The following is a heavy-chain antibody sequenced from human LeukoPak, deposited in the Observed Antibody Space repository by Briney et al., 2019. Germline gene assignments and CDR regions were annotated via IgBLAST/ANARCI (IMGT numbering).Heavy chain of an antibody. CDR3: ARGAMWELLRPQRYGMDV. Sequence: GASVKVSCKASGYTFTGYYMHWVRQAPGQGLEWMGWINPNSGGTNYAQKFQGRVTMTRDTSISTAHMELSRLRSDDTAAYYCARGAMWELLRPQRYGMDVWGQGTTVTVSS. CDR1: GYTFTGYY. V-gene: IGHV1-2*02. J-gene: IGHJ6*01. CDR2: INPNSGGT. D-gene: IGHD1-26*01.